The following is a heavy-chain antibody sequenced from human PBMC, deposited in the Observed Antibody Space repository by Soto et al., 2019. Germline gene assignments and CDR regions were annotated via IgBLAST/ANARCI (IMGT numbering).Heavy chain of an antibody. V-gene: IGHV3-48*02. D-gene: IGHD1-26*01. CDR3: VIRARGGATDCWYRDL. Sequence: PGESLKISCAASGFSFTDYTMNWVRQAPGKGLEWVSYISSSSSTIYYADSVKGRFTISRDNAKNSLFLQMNSLRHEDTAVYYCVIRARGGATDCWYRDLWGRGALVTVAS. J-gene: IGHJ2*01. CDR1: GFSFTDYT. CDR2: ISSSSSTI.